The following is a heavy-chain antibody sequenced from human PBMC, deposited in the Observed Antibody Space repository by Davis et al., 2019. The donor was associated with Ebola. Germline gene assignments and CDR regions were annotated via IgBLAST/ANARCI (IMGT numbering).Heavy chain of an antibody. CDR3: ARESDAVGASTTDDAFDV. CDR2: IIPIFRTA. CDR1: GGTFSSYA. J-gene: IGHJ3*01. D-gene: IGHD1-26*01. V-gene: IGHV1-69*05. Sequence: SVKVSCKASGGTFSSYAISWVRQAPGQGLEWMGGIIPIFRTANYAQKFQGRVTMTRDTSISTAYMELSRLTSDDTAVYFCARESDAVGASTTDDAFDVWGQGTMFTVSS.